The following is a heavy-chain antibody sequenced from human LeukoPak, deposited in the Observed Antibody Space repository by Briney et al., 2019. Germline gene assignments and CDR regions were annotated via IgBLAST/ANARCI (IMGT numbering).Heavy chain of an antibody. V-gene: IGHV4-61*01. CDR3: ARSVGYDYGDYRD. J-gene: IGHJ4*02. CDR2: ISHSRST. CDR1: GGSVSSGNYY. Sequence: SETLPLTCTVSGGSVSSGNYYWSWIRQPPGKALEYIGYISHSRSTNYNPSLKSRVTISVDTSKNQFSLRLRSVTAADTAVYYCARSVGYDYGDYRDWGQGTLVTVSS. D-gene: IGHD4-17*01.